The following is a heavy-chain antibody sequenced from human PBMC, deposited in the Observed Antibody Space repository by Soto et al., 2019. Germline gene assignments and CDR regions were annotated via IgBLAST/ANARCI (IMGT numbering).Heavy chain of an antibody. CDR2: ISNYNGKT. D-gene: IGHD3-9*01. J-gene: IGHJ6*02. Sequence: QGLEWMGWISNYNGKTNYAQILQGRVTMTTDTSTRTAYMELTSLRSDDTATYYCARVQTYDILPGSSHSIAVRGHGTTVTVFS. V-gene: IGHV1-18*01. CDR3: ARVQTYDILPGSSHSIAV.